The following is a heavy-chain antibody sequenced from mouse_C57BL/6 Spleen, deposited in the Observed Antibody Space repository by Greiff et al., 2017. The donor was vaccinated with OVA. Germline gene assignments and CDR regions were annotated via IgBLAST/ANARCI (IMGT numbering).Heavy chain of an antibody. CDR2: IYPGDGDT. V-gene: IGHV1-82*01. J-gene: IGHJ2*01. Sequence: VQLQQSGPELVKPGASVKISCKASGYAFSSSWMNWVKQRPGKGLEWIGRIYPGDGDTNYNGKFKGKATLTADKSSSTAYMQLSSLTSEDSAVYFCERWNYGSSRFDYWGQGTTLTVSS. CDR1: GYAFSSSW. CDR3: ERWNYGSSRFDY. D-gene: IGHD1-1*01.